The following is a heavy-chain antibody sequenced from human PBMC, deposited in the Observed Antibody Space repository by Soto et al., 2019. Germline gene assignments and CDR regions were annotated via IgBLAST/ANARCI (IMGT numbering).Heavy chain of an antibody. J-gene: IGHJ4*02. CDR1: GFTFSNAW. D-gene: IGHD3-22*01. CDR2: IKSKTDGGTT. CDR3: TTDRPSIYTYYYDSSGYNFDY. Sequence: GGSLRLSCAASGFTFSNAWMNWVRQAPGKGLEWVGRIKSKTDGGTTDYAAPVKGRFTISRDDSKNTLYLQMNSLKTEDTAVYYCTTDRPSIYTYYYDSSGYNFDYWGQGTLVTVSS. V-gene: IGHV3-15*07.